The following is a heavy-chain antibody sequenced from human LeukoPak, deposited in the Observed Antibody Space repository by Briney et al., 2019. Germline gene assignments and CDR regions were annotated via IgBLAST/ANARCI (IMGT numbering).Heavy chain of an antibody. CDR2: ISYDGSNK. Sequence: GGSLRLSCAASGFTFSSYAMHWVRQAPGKGLERVAVISYDGSNKYYADSVKSRFTISRDNSKNTLYLQMNSLRAEDTAVYYCARGGPTIVVVPAAMYYWGQGTLVTVSS. CDR3: ARGGPTIVVVPAAMYY. CDR1: GFTFSSYA. J-gene: IGHJ4*02. D-gene: IGHD2-2*01. V-gene: IGHV3-30*01.